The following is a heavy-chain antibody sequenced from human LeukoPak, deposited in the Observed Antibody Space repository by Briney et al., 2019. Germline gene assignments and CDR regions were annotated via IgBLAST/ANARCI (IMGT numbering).Heavy chain of an antibody. V-gene: IGHV3-66*02. Sequence: GGSLRLSCAASGFTFDDYGMSWVRQAPGKGLEWVSVIYSGGSTYYADSVKGRFTISRDNSKNTLYLQMNSLRAEDTAVYYCAKYFYDSSGYYYYYYMDVWGKGTAVTVSS. CDR2: IYSGGST. J-gene: IGHJ6*03. CDR1: GFTFDDYG. CDR3: AKYFYDSSGYYYYYYMDV. D-gene: IGHD3-22*01.